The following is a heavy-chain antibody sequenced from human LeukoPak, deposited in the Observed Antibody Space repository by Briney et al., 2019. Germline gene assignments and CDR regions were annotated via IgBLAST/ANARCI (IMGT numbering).Heavy chain of an antibody. D-gene: IGHD6-6*01. CDR3: TRDLSSSSTAYLQY. V-gene: IGHV3-66*01. CDR2: IYSGGST. Sequence: GGSLRLSCAASGFTVSSNYMSWVRQAPGKGLEWVSVIYSGGSTYYADSVKGRFTISRDNSKNTLYLQMNSLRAEDTAVYYCTRDLSSSSTAYLQYWGQGTLVTVSS. CDR1: GFTVSSNY. J-gene: IGHJ1*01.